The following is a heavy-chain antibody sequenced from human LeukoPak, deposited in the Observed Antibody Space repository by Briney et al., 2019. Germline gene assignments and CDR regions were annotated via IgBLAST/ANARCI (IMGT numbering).Heavy chain of an antibody. CDR2: ISSSSSTI. Sequence: GGSLRLSCAASGFTFSSYSMNWVRQAPGKGLEWVSYISSSSSTIYYADSVKGRFTISRDNAKNSLYLQMNSLRAEDTAVYYCARGPGGGGSRLDYWGQGTLVTVSS. D-gene: IGHD3-16*01. V-gene: IGHV3-48*01. J-gene: IGHJ4*02. CDR3: ARGPGGGGSRLDY. CDR1: GFTFSSYS.